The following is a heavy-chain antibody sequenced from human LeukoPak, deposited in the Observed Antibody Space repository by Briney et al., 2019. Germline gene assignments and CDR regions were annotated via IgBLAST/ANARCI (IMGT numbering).Heavy chain of an antibody. J-gene: IGHJ4*02. D-gene: IGHD1-26*01. V-gene: IGHV3-15*01. CDR1: GFTFSNAW. Sequence: GGSLRLSCAASGFTFSNAWMSWVRQAPGKGLEWVGRIKRKTDGGTTDYAAPVKGRFSISRDDSKNMLYLQMNTLKTEDTAVYYCAKDRLNSGSYLIVDYWGQGTLVTVSS. CDR3: AKDRLNSGSYLIVDY. CDR2: IKRKTDGGTT.